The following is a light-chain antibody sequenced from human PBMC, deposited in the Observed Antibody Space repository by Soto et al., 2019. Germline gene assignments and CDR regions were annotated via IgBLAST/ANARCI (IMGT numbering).Light chain of an antibody. Sequence: VLTQPPSVSGAPGQRVTISCSGSSSNIGAGYDVNWYRQLPGTAPKLLIYGNSDRPSGVPDRFSGSKSGTSASLAITGLQAEDEADYFCQSYDRSLRTYVFGTGTKSPS. CDR2: GNS. V-gene: IGLV1-40*01. J-gene: IGLJ1*01. CDR1: SSNIGAGYD. CDR3: QSYDRSLRTYV.